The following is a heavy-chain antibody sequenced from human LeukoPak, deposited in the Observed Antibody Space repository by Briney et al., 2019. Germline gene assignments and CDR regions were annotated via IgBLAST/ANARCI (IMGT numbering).Heavy chain of an antibody. Sequence: TGGSLTLSCAASGFTFSSYSMNWVRQAPGKGLEWVSYISSSSSTIYYADSVKGRFTISRDNAKNSLYLQMNSLRAEDTAVYYCAGNPPYSYYMDVWGKGTTVTVSS. CDR3: AGNPPYSYYMDV. CDR1: GFTFSSYS. V-gene: IGHV3-48*04. D-gene: IGHD1-14*01. CDR2: ISSSSSTI. J-gene: IGHJ6*03.